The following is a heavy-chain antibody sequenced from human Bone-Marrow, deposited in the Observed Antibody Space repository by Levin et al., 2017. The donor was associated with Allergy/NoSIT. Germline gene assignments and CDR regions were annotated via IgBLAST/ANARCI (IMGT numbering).Heavy chain of an antibody. J-gene: IGHJ4*02. CDR3: ARGGTAMATYFDS. CDR1: GFILRSHA. Sequence: SCAASGFILRSHAIHWVRQAPGKGLEWVAVISHDGSKKSYADSVKDRFTVSRDTSKNTLYVQMNSLRTEDTAAYYCARGGTAMATYFDSRGQGTLVTVSS. V-gene: IGHV3-30-3*01. D-gene: IGHD5-18*01. CDR2: ISHDGSKK.